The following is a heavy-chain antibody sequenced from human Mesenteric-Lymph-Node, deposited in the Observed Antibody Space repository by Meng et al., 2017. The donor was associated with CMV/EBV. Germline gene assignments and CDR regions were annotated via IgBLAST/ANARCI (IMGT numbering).Heavy chain of an antibody. CDR2: ISYDGSNK. CDR1: GFTFSSYA. V-gene: IGHV3-30-3*01. J-gene: IGHJ3*02. CDR3: ARDSPTPDIVVVPAAQADAFDI. D-gene: IGHD2-2*01. Sequence: GGSLRFSCAASGFTFSSYAMHWVRQAPGKGLEWVAVISYDGSNKYYADSVKGRFTISRDNSKNTLYLQMNSLRAEDTAVYYCARDSPTPDIVVVPAAQADAFDIWGQGTMVTVSS.